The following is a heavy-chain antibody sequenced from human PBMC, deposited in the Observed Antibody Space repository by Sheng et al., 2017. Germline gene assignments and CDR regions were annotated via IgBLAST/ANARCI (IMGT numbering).Heavy chain of an antibody. CDR1: GYSISSGYY. J-gene: IGHJ5*02. CDR3: ARELFYGDYENRWFDP. CDR2: IYHSGST. V-gene: IGHV4-38-2*02. D-gene: IGHD4-17*01. Sequence: QVQLQESGPGLVKPSETLSLTCAVSGYSISSGYYWGWIRQPPGKGLEWIGSIYHSGSTYYNPSLKSRVTISVDTSKNQFSLKLSSVTAADTAVYYCARELFYGDYENRWFDPWGQGTLVTVSS.